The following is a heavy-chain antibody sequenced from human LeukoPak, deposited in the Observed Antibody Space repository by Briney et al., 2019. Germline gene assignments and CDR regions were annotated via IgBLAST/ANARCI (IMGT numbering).Heavy chain of an antibody. V-gene: IGHV1-2*02. CDR3: TRPGYCTDTSCEGLDY. CDR1: GGTFSSYA. Sequence: ASVKASCKASGGTFSSYAISWVRQAPGQGPEWMGWINPNSGGSSSAQKFQGRVTMTWDTSISTAYMELSSLTSDDTAVYYCTRPGYCTDTSCEGLDYWGQGTLVTVSS. J-gene: IGHJ4*02. D-gene: IGHD2-8*02. CDR2: INPNSGGS.